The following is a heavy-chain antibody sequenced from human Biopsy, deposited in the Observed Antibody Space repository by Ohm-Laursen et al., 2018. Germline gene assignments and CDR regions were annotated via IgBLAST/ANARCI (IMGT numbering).Heavy chain of an antibody. CDR2: IYSSGST. V-gene: IGHV4-4*07. D-gene: IGHD3-22*01. J-gene: IGHJ3*02. CDR1: GGSLSSYY. CDR3: ARWTPEYDSSRYYLDAFDI. Sequence: TLSLTCTVSGGSLSSYYWSWIRQPAVKGLEWIGRIYSSGSTNYNPSLKSRVTLSMDTSKRQFSLKLSFVTAADTAVYYCARWTPEYDSSRYYLDAFDIWGQGTKVTVSS.